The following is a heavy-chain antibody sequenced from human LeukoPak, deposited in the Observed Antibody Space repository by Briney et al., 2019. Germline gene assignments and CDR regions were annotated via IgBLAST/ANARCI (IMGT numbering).Heavy chain of an antibody. Sequence: ASVKVSCKASGYTFTSSDINWVRQATGQGLKWIGWMNPNTDKTGYARNFQGRVTMTKNISISTAYMEVSSLTYEDTAIYYCARGRPGLASAGIYDFWGQGTLITVSS. CDR3: ARGRPGLASAGIYDF. CDR1: GYTFTSSD. CDR2: MNPNTDKT. V-gene: IGHV1-8*01. J-gene: IGHJ4*02. D-gene: IGHD6-13*01.